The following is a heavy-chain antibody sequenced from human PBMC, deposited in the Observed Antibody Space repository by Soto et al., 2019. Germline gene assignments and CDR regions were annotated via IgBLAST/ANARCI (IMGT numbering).Heavy chain of an antibody. J-gene: IGHJ4*02. CDR2: IWYDGSNK. Sequence: QVQLVESGGGVVQPGKSLRLSCAASGFTFSSYGMHWVRQAPGKGLEWVAVIWYDGSNKYYADSVKGRFTISRDNSMNTLYLQMISLRAEDTAVYYCAREAFQEPFFDYWGQGTLVTVSS. D-gene: IGHD1-26*01. CDR3: AREAFQEPFFDY. CDR1: GFTFSSYG. V-gene: IGHV3-33*01.